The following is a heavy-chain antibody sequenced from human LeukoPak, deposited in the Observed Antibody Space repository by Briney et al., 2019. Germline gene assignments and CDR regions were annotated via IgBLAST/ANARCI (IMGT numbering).Heavy chain of an antibody. CDR2: INPSGGST. Sequence: ASVKVSCKASGYTFTSYYMHWVRQAPGQGLEWMGIINPSGGSTSYAQKFQGRVTMTRDMSTSTVYMELSSLRSEDTAVYYCARIDSSGEGVGWGQGTMVTVSS. CDR3: ARIDSSGEGVG. J-gene: IGHJ3*01. CDR1: GYTFTSYY. D-gene: IGHD3-22*01. V-gene: IGHV1-46*01.